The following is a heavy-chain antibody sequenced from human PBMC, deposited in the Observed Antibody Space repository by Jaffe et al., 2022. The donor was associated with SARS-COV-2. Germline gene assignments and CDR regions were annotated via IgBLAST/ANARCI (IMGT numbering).Heavy chain of an antibody. CDR3: ARIFKAQGYNYALDY. Sequence: EVQLVASGGGLVQPGGSLRLSCAASGFTFSDYAMHWVRQAPGKGLEYVSAISYSGGSTYYANSVKDRFTISRDNSKNTLYLQMGSLRVEDMGVYYCARIFKAQGYNYALDYWGQGTLVTVSS. CDR1: GFTFSDYA. V-gene: IGHV3-64*01. CDR2: ISYSGGST. D-gene: IGHD5-18*01. J-gene: IGHJ4*02.